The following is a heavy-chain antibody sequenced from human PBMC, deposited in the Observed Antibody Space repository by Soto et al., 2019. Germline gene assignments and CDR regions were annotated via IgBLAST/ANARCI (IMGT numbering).Heavy chain of an antibody. CDR3: ARVTGTIGYFDY. J-gene: IGHJ4*02. D-gene: IGHD1-7*01. CDR2: INPSGGNT. Sequence: GASVRVSCKASGYTFTNYYMHWVRQAPGQGLEWMGMINPSGGNTNYVQKFQGRVTMTRDTSTSTVYMELSSLRSDDTAVYYCARVTGTIGYFDYWGQGTLVTVSS. CDR1: GYTFTNYY. V-gene: IGHV1-46*01.